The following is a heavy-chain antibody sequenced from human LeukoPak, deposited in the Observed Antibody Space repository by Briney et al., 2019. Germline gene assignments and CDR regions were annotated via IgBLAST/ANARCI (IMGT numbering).Heavy chain of an antibody. J-gene: IGHJ4*02. D-gene: IGHD2-2*01. Sequence: GGSLRLSCAASGFTFDDYVMSWVRQAPGKGLEWVSGINWNGGSTGYADSVKGRFTISRDNAKNSLYLQMNSLRAEDTALYYCARDSNPCRYCGSTSLPDYWGQGTLVTVSS. CDR1: GFTFDDYV. CDR3: ARDSNPCRYCGSTSLPDY. V-gene: IGHV3-20*04. CDR2: INWNGGST.